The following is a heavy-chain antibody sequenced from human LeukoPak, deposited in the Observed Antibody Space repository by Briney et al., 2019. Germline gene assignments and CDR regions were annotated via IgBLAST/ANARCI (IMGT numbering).Heavy chain of an antibody. Sequence: GGSLRLSCAASGFTFSSYSMNWVRQAPGKGLEWVSYISSSSSTIYYADSVKGRFTISRDNAKNSLYLQMNSLRAEDTAVYYCARDSCSGGSCYSFYYYYGMDVWGQGTTVTVSS. CDR2: ISSSSSTI. D-gene: IGHD2-15*01. J-gene: IGHJ6*02. CDR3: ARDSCSGGSCYSFYYYYGMDV. V-gene: IGHV3-48*01. CDR1: GFTFSSYS.